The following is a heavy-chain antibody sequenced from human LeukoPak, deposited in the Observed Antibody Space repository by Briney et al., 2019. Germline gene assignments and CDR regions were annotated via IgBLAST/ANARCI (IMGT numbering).Heavy chain of an antibody. Sequence: SETLSLTCTVSGGSISNYYWSWIRQPAGKGLEWIGRIYAGGSTDYNPSLKSRVTLSVDTSTNNFSLRLTSVTAADTAVYYCARDRDDTGLWGQGTLVTVSS. CDR2: IYAGGST. V-gene: IGHV4-4*07. CDR1: GGSISNYY. D-gene: IGHD3-9*01. CDR3: ARDRDDTGL. J-gene: IGHJ4*02.